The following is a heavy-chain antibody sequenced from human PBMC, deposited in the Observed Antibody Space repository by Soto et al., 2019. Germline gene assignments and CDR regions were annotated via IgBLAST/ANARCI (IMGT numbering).Heavy chain of an antibody. CDR1: GYTFTGYY. J-gene: IGHJ6*02. V-gene: IGHV1-2*02. Sequence: ASVKVYCKASGYTFTGYYMHWVRQAPGQGLEWMGWINPNSGGTNYAQKFQGRVTMTRDTSISTAYMELSRLRSDDTAVYYCARGGRSGDYYYYGMDVWGQGTTVTVSS. CDR3: ARGGRSGDYYYYGMDV. D-gene: IGHD7-27*01. CDR2: INPNSGGT.